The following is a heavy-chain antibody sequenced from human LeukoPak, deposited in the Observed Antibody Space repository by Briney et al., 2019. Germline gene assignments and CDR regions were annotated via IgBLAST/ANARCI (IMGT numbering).Heavy chain of an antibody. CDR2: IDPSDSYT. V-gene: IGHV5-10-1*01. D-gene: IGHD2-15*01. CDR3: ARLPRDYCSGGSCYSKGDY. J-gene: IGHJ4*02. Sequence: GESLRISCKGSGYSFTSYWISWVHQMPGKGLEWMGRIDPSDSYTNYSPSFQGHVTISADKSISTAYLQWSSLKASDTAMYYCARLPRDYCSGGSCYSKGDYWGQGTLVTVSS. CDR1: GYSFTSYW.